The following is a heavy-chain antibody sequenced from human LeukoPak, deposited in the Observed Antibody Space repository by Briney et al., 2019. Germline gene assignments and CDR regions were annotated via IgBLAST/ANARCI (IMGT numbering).Heavy chain of an antibody. CDR2: ISYDGSNK. J-gene: IGHJ4*02. CDR3: AKKLAGRKYSGYEVDY. Sequence: TGGSLRLSCAASGFTFSSYGMHWVRQAPGKGLEGVAVISYDGSNKYYADSVKGRFTISRDNFKNTLYLQMNSLRAEDTAVYYCAKKLAGRKYSGYEVDYWGQGTLVTVSS. V-gene: IGHV3-30*18. D-gene: IGHD5-12*01. CDR1: GFTFSSYG.